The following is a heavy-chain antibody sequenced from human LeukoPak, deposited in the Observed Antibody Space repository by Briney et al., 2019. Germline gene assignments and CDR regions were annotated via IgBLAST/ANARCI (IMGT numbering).Heavy chain of an antibody. CDR2: IYYSGST. V-gene: IGHV4-39*01. J-gene: IGHJ4*02. CDR3: ARTQYLLDYYDSSGYFRFASHFDN. Sequence: KSSETLSLTCTVSGGSISSSRYYWCWIRQPPGKGLEWIGSIYYSGSTYYNPSLKSRVTISVDTSKNQFSLKLSSVTAADTAVYYSARTQYLLDYYDSSGYFRFASHFDNWGQGTRVTVSS. D-gene: IGHD3-22*01. CDR1: GGSISSSRYY.